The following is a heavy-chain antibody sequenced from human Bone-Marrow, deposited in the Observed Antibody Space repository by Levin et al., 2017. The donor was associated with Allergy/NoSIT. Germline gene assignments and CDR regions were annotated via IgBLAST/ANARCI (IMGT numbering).Heavy chain of an antibody. J-gene: IGHJ4*02. CDR2: ISGTGTP. CDR3: VKTGLWCVDY. V-gene: IGHV4-4*02. CDR1: GDSFRSGNW. Sequence: SETLSLTCAVSGDSFRSGNWWSWIRQPPGKGLEWIGEISGTGTPNYNPSLKSRVIITLDKSTNPLSLNLNSVTAADSAVYYCVKTGLWCVDYWGQGVLVTVSS. D-gene: IGHD3-9*01.